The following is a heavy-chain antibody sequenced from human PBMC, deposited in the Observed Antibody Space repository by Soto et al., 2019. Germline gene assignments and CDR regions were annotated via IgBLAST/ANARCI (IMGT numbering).Heavy chain of an antibody. D-gene: IGHD5-18*01. CDR3: AKDPGPSYGFDY. Sequence: EVQLLESGGGLVQPGGSLRLSCAASGFTFSSYAMSWVRQAPGKGLEWVSAISGSGGSTYYADSVKGRFTIPRDNSKNTLYLQMNSLRAEDTAVYYCAKDPGPSYGFDYWGQGTLVTVSS. J-gene: IGHJ4*02. CDR2: ISGSGGST. CDR1: GFTFSSYA. V-gene: IGHV3-23*01.